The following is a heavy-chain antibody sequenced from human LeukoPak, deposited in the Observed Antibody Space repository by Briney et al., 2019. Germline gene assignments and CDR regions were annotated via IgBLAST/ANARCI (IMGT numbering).Heavy chain of an antibody. CDR2: IKQDGSEK. CDR1: GFTFSSYW. CDR3: ARMMYCGGDCYPSDY. Sequence: GGSLRLSCAASGFTFSSYWMSWVRQAPGKGLEWVANIKQDGSEKYYVDSVKGRFTISRDNAKNSLYLQMNSLRAEDTAVYYCARMMYCGGDCYPSDYWGQGTLVTVSS. J-gene: IGHJ4*02. V-gene: IGHV3-7*03. D-gene: IGHD2-21*02.